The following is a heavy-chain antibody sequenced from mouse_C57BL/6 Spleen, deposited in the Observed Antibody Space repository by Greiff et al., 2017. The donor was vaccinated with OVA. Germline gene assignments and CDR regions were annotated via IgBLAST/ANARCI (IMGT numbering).Heavy chain of an antibody. V-gene: IGHV10-1*01. Sequence: VKDRFTISRDDSESMLYLQMNNLKTEDTAMYYCVRAYGFDYWGQGTTLTVSS. CDR3: VRAYGFDY. J-gene: IGHJ2*01. D-gene: IGHD1-1*01.